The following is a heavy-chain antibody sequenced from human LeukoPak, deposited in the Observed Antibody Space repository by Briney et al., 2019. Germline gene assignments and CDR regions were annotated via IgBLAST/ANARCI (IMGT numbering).Heavy chain of an antibody. D-gene: IGHD5-18*01. CDR2: INHSGST. CDR3: ARGGGYSYGFHYYYGMDV. J-gene: IGHJ6*04. CDR1: GGSFSGYY. Sequence: SETLSLTCAVYGGSFSGYYWSWIRQPPGKGLEWIGEINHSGSTNYNPSLKSRVTISVDTSKNQFSLKMSFVPAADRAVYYCARGGGYSYGFHYYYGMDVWGKGTTVTVSS. V-gene: IGHV4-34*01.